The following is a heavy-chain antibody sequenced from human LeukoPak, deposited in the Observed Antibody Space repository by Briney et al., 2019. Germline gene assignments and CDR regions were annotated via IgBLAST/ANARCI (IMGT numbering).Heavy chain of an antibody. Sequence: GGSLRLSCAASGFTFSSYAMSWVRQAPGKGLEWVSGISGSGGNTYYADSVKGRFTISRDNSKNSLYLQMNSLRAEDTAVYYCARDQGVDPYYFDYWGQGTLVTVSS. J-gene: IGHJ4*02. CDR1: GFTFSSYA. V-gene: IGHV3-23*01. D-gene: IGHD3-9*01. CDR3: ARDQGVDPYYFDY. CDR2: ISGSGGNT.